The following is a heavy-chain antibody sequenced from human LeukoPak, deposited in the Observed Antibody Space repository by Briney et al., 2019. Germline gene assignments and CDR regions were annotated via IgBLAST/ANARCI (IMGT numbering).Heavy chain of an antibody. J-gene: IGHJ4*02. CDR1: GFTFSSYG. CDR2: ISGSGGST. D-gene: IGHD2-8*02. V-gene: IGHV3-23*01. Sequence: PGGSLRLSCAASGFTFSSYGMSWVRQAPGKGLEWVSAISGSGGSTYYADSVKGRLTISRDNSRNTLSLQMNSLRVEDTALYYCAKSLGGAVTGGNRVFDSWGQGTLVTVSS. CDR3: AKSLGGAVTGGNRVFDS.